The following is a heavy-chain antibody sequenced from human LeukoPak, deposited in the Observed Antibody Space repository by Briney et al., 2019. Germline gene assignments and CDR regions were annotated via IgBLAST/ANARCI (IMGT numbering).Heavy chain of an antibody. J-gene: IGHJ6*02. CDR1: GGSFSGYY. CDR2: INHSGST. Sequence: PSETLSLTCAVYGGSFSGYYWSWIRQPPGKGLEWIGEINHSGSTNYNPSLKSRVTISVDTSKNQFSLKLSSVTAADTAVYYCARTMSSSHTVYGMDVWGQGTTVTVSS. CDR3: ARTMSSSHTVYGMDV. V-gene: IGHV4-34*01. D-gene: IGHD2-2*02.